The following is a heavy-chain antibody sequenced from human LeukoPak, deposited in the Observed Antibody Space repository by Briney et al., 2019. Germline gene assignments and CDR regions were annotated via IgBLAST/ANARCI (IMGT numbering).Heavy chain of an antibody. V-gene: IGHV4-39*07. Sequence: SETLSLTCTVSGDSISSSRSYWGWIRQPPGKGLEWIGSIYYSGSTYYNTSLKSRVTISVDTSKNQFSLKLSSVTAADTAVYYCARAAHSGSLAPFDYWGQGTLVTVSS. J-gene: IGHJ4*02. CDR1: GDSISSSRSY. CDR3: ARAAHSGSLAPFDY. D-gene: IGHD1-26*01. CDR2: IYYSGST.